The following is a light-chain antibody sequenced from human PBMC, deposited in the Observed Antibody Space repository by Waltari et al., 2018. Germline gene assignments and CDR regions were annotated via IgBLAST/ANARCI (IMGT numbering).Light chain of an antibody. CDR2: GNN. J-gene: IGLJ3*02. CDR1: SSNIGSHYD. Sequence: QSTLTQPPSVSGAPGQRVTISCVGGSSNIGSHYDVHWYQQIQGKAPKLLIFGNNNRPSGVPARFSGSKSGTSASLAITGLQADDEADYYCQAFDIRLTAWVVGGGSKVIVL. V-gene: IGLV1-40*01. CDR3: QAFDIRLTAWV.